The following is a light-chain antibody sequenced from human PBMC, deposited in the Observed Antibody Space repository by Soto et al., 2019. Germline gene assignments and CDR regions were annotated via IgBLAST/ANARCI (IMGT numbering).Light chain of an antibody. CDR3: QQSYSTPQT. V-gene: IGKV1-39*01. CDR1: QSFSNY. Sequence: DIQMTQSPSSLSASVGDRVTITCRASQSFSNYLNWYQQKPGKAPKLLIYAASSLQSGVPSRFSGSGSGTDFTLTISSLQPEDCATYYCQQSYSTPQTFGQGTRLEIK. CDR2: AAS. J-gene: IGKJ5*01.